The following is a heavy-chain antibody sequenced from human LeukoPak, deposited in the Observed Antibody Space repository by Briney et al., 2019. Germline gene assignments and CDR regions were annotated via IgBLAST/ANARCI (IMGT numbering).Heavy chain of an antibody. CDR1: GYTFTSYG. J-gene: IGHJ4*02. CDR3: ARGPIYGSGSYTFDY. Sequence: ASVKVSCKASGYTFTSYGISWVRQAPGQGLEWMGWISAYNGNTNYAQKLQGRVTMTTDTSTSTAYMELRSLRSDDTAVYYCARGPIYGSGSYTFDYWGQGTLVTFSS. V-gene: IGHV1-18*01. D-gene: IGHD3-10*01. CDR2: ISAYNGNT.